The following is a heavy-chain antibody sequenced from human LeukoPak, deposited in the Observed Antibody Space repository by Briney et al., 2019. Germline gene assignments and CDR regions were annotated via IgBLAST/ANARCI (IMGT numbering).Heavy chain of an antibody. CDR2: ISGSGGST. V-gene: IGHV3-23*01. Sequence: GGSLRLSCAASGFTFSSYAMSWVRQAPGKGLEWVSAISGSGGSTYYADSVKGRFTIPRDNAKNSLYLQMNSLRAEDTAVYYCARDQIATWIQRFDYWGQGTLVTVSS. D-gene: IGHD5-18*01. CDR3: ARDQIATWIQRFDY. CDR1: GFTFSSYA. J-gene: IGHJ4*02.